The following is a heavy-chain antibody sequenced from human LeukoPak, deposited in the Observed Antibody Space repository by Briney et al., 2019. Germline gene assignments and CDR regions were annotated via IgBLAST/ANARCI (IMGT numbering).Heavy chain of an antibody. V-gene: IGHV4-59*08. D-gene: IGHD3-22*01. CDR1: GGSISSYY. Sequence: PSETLSLTCTVSGGSISSYYWSWIRQPPGKGLEWIGYIYYSGSTNYNPSLKSRVTISVDTSKYQFSLKLSSVTAADTAVYYCARGGGGYYYDSSGYYRNDAFDIWGQGTMVTVSS. CDR2: IYYSGST. J-gene: IGHJ3*02. CDR3: ARGGGGYYYDSSGYYRNDAFDI.